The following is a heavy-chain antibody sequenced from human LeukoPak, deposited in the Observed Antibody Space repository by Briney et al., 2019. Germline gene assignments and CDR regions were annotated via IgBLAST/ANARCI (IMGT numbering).Heavy chain of an antibody. J-gene: IGHJ5*02. CDR1: GGSINSRSYY. V-gene: IGHV4-39*01. D-gene: IGHD5-24*01. Sequence: SETLSLTCTVSGGSINSRSYYWGWIRQPPGTGLEWIGSIYYSGSTYHNPSLKSRVTISVDASKNQLSLKLSSVTAADTAVYYCAFRRDGYKGGNWFDPWGQGTLVTGSS. CDR2: IYYSGST. CDR3: AFRRDGYKGGNWFDP.